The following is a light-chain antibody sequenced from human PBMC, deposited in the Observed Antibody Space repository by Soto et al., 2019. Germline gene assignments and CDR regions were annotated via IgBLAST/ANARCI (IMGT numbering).Light chain of an antibody. J-gene: IGKJ5*01. CDR1: QSISNS. V-gene: IGKV1-39*01. Sequence: DIQMTQSPSSLSASVGDRVTITCLASQSISNSLNWYQQKPGRAPKLLIYAASSLQSGVPSRFSGSGSGTDFILTISSLQPEDFATYYCQQSYSTPRDFGQGTRLEI. CDR3: QQSYSTPRD. CDR2: AAS.